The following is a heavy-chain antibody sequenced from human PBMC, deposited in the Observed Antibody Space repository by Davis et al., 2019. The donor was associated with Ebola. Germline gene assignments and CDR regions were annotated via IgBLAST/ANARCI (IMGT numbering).Heavy chain of an antibody. CDR3: ARASCGRIFCVPDELDY. D-gene: IGHD2/OR15-2a*01. CDR2: INTKTGNP. Sequence: ASVKVSCKASGYTFTSYAMNWVRQAPGQGLEWMGWINTKTGNPTYAQGFSGRFVFSLDASVSTAYLQISSLEAEDTAVYYCARASCGRIFCVPDELDYWGQGTLVTVSS. CDR1: GYTFTSYA. V-gene: IGHV7-4-1*02. J-gene: IGHJ4*02.